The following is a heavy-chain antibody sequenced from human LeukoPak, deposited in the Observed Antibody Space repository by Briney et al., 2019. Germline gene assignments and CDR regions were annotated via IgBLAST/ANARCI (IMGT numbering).Heavy chain of an antibody. CDR2: INQDGSDK. J-gene: IGHJ4*02. D-gene: IGHD1-26*01. V-gene: IGHV3-7*03. CDR1: GFTFRTYW. Sequence: QPGGSLRLSCAASGFTFRTYWMTWVRQAPGKGLEWVANINQDGSDKYYVDSVKGRFTISRDDARNSLYLQMNSLRVGDTAVYYCARDRSLGCDHWGQGTLVTVSS. CDR3: ARDRSLGCDH.